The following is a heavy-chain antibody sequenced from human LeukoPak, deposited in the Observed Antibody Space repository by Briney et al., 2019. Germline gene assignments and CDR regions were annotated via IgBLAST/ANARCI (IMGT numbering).Heavy chain of an antibody. CDR2: LSGGGGYT. CDR1: GFTLSSYA. CDR3: IGYNSGWFDY. J-gene: IGHJ5*01. V-gene: IGHV3-23*01. D-gene: IGHD6-19*01. Sequence: PGGSLRLSCSASGFTLSSYAMSWVRQPPGRGLEWVSALSGGGGYTYYADSVKGRFTISRDFSKNTLYLQMNSLRAEDTAVYYCIGYNSGWFDYWGQGTLVTVSS.